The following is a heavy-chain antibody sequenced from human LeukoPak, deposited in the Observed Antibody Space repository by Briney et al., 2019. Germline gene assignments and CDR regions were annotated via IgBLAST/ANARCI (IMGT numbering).Heavy chain of an antibody. Sequence: PGGSLRLSCAASGFTFSSYSMNWVRQAPGKGPEWVSYINSGSSYMYYPDSVKGRFTISRDNAKNSLYLQMDSLRDEDTAVYYCAREDDDWGPNTFDVWGQGTVVAVSS. J-gene: IGHJ3*01. CDR3: AREDDDWGPNTFDV. CDR2: INSGSSYM. CDR1: GFTFSSYS. D-gene: IGHD7-27*01. V-gene: IGHV3-48*02.